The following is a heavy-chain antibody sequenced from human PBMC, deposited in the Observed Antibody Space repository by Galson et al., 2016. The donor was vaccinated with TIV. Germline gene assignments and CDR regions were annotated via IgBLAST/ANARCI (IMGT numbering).Heavy chain of an antibody. J-gene: IGHJ1*01. D-gene: IGHD3/OR15-3a*01. V-gene: IGHV1-69*13. CDR3: ARGGPYALDV. Sequence: SVKVSCKASGGVFNNFAIIWMRQAPGQGLEWMGGIIPLSGTSYAQKFQDRVTITADESTKTPYMDLRSLRSDDTAVYYCARGGPYALDVWGQGSLVAVSS. CDR2: IIPLSGT. CDR1: GGVFNNFA.